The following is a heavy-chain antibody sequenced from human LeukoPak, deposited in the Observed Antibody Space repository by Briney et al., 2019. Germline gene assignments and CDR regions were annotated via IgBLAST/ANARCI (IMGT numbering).Heavy chain of an antibody. V-gene: IGHV4-59*08. CDR3: ARGGTYMDV. CDR1: GGSISSYY. Sequence: NPSETLSLTCTVSGGSISSYYWSWIRQPPGKGLEWIGYLYYSGSTNYNPSLKSRVTISVDTSKNQFSLKLSSVTAADTAVYYCARGGTYMDVWGKGTTVTVSS. CDR2: LYYSGST. D-gene: IGHD3-16*01. J-gene: IGHJ6*03.